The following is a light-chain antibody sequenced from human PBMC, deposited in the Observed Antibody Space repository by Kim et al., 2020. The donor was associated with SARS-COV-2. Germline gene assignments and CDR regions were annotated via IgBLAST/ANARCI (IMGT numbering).Light chain of an antibody. J-gene: IGKJ1*01. CDR2: LVS. Sequence: DVVLTQSPLSLPVTLGQPASISCRSSQSLVHNNGNTYLDWFQQRPGRSPRRLIYLVSKRDSGVPDRFSGSGSGTDFTLKISRVEAEDVGFYYCMQGTYWPPWTFGQGTKVEIK. V-gene: IGKV2-30*02. CDR3: MQGTYWPPWT. CDR1: QSLVHNNGNTY.